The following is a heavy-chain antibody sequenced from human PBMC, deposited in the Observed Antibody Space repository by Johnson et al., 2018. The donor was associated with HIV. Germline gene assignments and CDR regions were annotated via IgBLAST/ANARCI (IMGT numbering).Heavy chain of an antibody. V-gene: IGHV3-30*04. CDR2: ISYDGSDK. CDR3: ATSGDKYSSNWGDVFDI. D-gene: IGHD7-27*01. J-gene: IGHJ3*02. Sequence: QVQLVESGGGVVQPGRSLRLSCASSGFTFSSYAMHWVRQAPAKGLEWVAVISYDGSDKDYADSVKGRFTISRDSSKNTLYLQMNSLRAEDTAVYYCATSGDKYSSNWGDVFDIWGQGTMVTVSS. CDR1: GFTFSSYA.